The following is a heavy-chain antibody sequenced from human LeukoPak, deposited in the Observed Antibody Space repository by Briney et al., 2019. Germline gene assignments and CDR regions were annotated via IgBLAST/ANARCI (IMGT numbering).Heavy chain of an antibody. D-gene: IGHD1-14*01. Sequence: ASVKVSCKASGYTFTSYGISWVRQAPGQGLEWMGWISAYNGNTNYAQKLQGRVTMTTGTSTSTAYMELRSLRPDDTAVYYCASPTRGGRDAFDIWGQGTMVTVSS. CDR1: GYTFTSYG. CDR3: ASPTRGGRDAFDI. V-gene: IGHV1-18*01. CDR2: ISAYNGNT. J-gene: IGHJ3*02.